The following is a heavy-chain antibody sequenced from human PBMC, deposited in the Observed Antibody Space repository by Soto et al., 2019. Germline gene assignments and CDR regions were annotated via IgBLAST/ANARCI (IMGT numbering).Heavy chain of an antibody. J-gene: IGHJ4*02. CDR3: ASGRNGDKVDY. CDR1: GGSISSNYYY. Sequence: SETLSLTCAVSGGSISSNYYYWSWIRQSPGTGLEWIGHIYDSGNTYSNPSLKSRVTISIDMSRNQFSLKLSSVTAADTAVYYCASGRNGDKVDYWGKGTLVTVSS. V-gene: IGHV4-30-4*01. D-gene: IGHD7-27*01. CDR2: IYDSGNT.